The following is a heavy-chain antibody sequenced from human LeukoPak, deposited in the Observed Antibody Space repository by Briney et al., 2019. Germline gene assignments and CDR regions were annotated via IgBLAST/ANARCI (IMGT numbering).Heavy chain of an antibody. CDR2: INTDGRTT. Sequence: PGGSLRLSCAACGFIFSGYWMHWVRQAPGRGPVWVARINTDGRTTSYADSVKGRFTISRDNAKNTLYLQMNSLRAEDTAVYYCARVVGVVAAASYNWFDPWGQGTLVTVSS. CDR1: GFIFSGYW. V-gene: IGHV3-74*01. D-gene: IGHD2-15*01. CDR3: ARVVGVVAAASYNWFDP. J-gene: IGHJ5*02.